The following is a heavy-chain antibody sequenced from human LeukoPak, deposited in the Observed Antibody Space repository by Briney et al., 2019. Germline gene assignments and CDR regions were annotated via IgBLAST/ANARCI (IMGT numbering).Heavy chain of an antibody. CDR1: GGSISSGGYY. V-gene: IGHV4-31*03. Sequence: PSETLSLTCTVSGGSISSGGYYWSWLRQHPGEGLEWIGYIYYSGSTYYNPSLKSRVTISVDTSKNQFSLKLSSVTAADTAVYYCARDCVGFGLDVWGQGTTVTVSS. J-gene: IGHJ6*02. CDR3: ARDCVGFGLDV. D-gene: IGHD3-10*01. CDR2: IYYSGST.